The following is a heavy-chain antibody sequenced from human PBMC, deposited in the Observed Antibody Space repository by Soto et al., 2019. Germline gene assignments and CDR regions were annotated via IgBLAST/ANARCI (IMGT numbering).Heavy chain of an antibody. CDR2: ISSSGSTI. D-gene: IGHD3-10*01. CDR3: ARGSMVRGISQRFDY. Sequence: PGGSLRLSCAASGFTFSSYEMNWVRQAPGKGLEWVSYISSSGSTIYYADSVKGRFTISRDNAKNSLYLQMNSLRAEDTAVYYCARGSMVRGISQRFDYWGQGTLVTVSS. V-gene: IGHV3-48*03. CDR1: GFTFSSYE. J-gene: IGHJ4*02.